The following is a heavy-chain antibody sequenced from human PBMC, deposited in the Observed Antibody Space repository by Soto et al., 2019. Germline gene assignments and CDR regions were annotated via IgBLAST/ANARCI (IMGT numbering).Heavy chain of an antibody. CDR2: IYSGGST. CDR1: GFTVSSIY. J-gene: IGHJ4*02. V-gene: IGHV3-66*01. Sequence: GGSLRLSCTASGFTVSSIYMNWVRQAPGKGLEWVSVIYSGGSTYYADSVQGRFTISGDNSKNMLYLQMNSLRAEDTAVYYCAYSSTPFDYWGQGTLVTVSS. D-gene: IGHD6-13*01. CDR3: AYSSTPFDY.